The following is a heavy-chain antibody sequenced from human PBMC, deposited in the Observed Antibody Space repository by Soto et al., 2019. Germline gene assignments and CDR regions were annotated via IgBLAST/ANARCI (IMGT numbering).Heavy chain of an antibody. V-gene: IGHV4-30-4*01. J-gene: IGHJ4*02. CDR2: IYYSGST. CDR1: GGSISRGGYH. CDR3: ARGRGYFDY. Sequence: ASETLSLTCTGSGGSISRGGYHWGWIRQPPGKGLEWIGYIYYSGSTYYNPSLKSRVTISVDTSKNQFSLKLSSVTAADTAVYYCARGRGYFDYWGQGTLVTVSS.